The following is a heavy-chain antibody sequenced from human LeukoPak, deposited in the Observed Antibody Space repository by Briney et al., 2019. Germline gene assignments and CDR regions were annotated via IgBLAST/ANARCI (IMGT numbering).Heavy chain of an antibody. CDR3: ARTYYCDSSGYPFDY. J-gene: IGHJ4*02. Sequence: KASETLSLTCAVYGGSFSGYYWSWIRQPPGKGLEWIGYIYYSGSTYYNPSLKSRVTISVDTSKNQFSLKLSSVTAADTAVYYCARTYYCDSSGYPFDYWGQGTLVTVSS. D-gene: IGHD3-22*01. CDR2: IYYSGST. CDR1: GGSFSGYY. V-gene: IGHV4-30-4*08.